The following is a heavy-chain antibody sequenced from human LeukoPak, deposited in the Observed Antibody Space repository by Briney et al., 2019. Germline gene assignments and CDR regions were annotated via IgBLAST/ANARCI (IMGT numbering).Heavy chain of an antibody. J-gene: IGHJ4*02. CDR3: ARGPYVDIVATLDY. CDR1: GYSFTNYY. Sequence: ASVKVSCKASGYSFTNYYIYWVRQAPGQGLEWMGIINPSGGSTSYAQKFQGRVTMTRDTSTSTVYMELSSLRSEDTAVYYCARGPYVDIVATLDYWGQGTLVIVSS. D-gene: IGHD5-12*01. CDR2: INPSGGST. V-gene: IGHV1-46*01.